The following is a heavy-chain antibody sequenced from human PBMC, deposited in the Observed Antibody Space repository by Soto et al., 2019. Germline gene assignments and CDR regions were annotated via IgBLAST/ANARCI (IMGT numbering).Heavy chain of an antibody. CDR2: IIPIFGTA. J-gene: IGHJ5*02. D-gene: IGHD3-10*01. V-gene: IGHV1-69*13. CDR1: GGTFSSYA. Sequence: SVKVSCKASGGTFSSYAISWVRQAPGQGLEWMGGIIPIFGTANYAQKFQGRVTITADESTSTAYMELSSLRSEDTAVHYCARENKWSSFGERPRGWFDPWGQGSLVTVSS. CDR3: ARENKWSSFGERPRGWFDP.